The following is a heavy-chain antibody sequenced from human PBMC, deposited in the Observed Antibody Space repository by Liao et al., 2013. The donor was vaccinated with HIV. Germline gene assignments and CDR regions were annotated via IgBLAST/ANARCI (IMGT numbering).Heavy chain of an antibody. Sequence: QVQLQESGPGLVKPSETLSLTCAVYGGSFSGYYWSWIRQPPGKGLEWIGEINHSGSTNYNPSLKSRVTISVDRSKNQFSLKLSSVTAADTAVYYCARGATVVTPMIFDYWGQGTLVTVSS. CDR2: INHSGST. V-gene: IGHV4-34*10. CDR1: GGSFSGYY. D-gene: IGHD4-23*01. CDR3: ARGATVVTPMIFDY. J-gene: IGHJ4*02.